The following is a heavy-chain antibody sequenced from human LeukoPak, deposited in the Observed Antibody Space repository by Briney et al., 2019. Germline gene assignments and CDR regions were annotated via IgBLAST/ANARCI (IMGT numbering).Heavy chain of an antibody. Sequence: SETLSLTCAVYGGSFSGYYWSWIRQPPGNGLEWIGEINHSGSTNYNPSLKSRVTISVDTSKNQFSLKLSSVTAADTAVYYCARTYQSTVPGIAGAGTFDYWGQGILVTVSS. D-gene: IGHD6-13*01. CDR2: INHSGST. V-gene: IGHV4-34*01. CDR3: ARTYQSTVPGIAGAGTFDY. CDR1: GGSFSGYY. J-gene: IGHJ4*02.